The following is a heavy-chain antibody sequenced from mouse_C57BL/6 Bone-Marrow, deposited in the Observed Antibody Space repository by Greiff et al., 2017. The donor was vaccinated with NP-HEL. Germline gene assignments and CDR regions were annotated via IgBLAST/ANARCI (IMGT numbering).Heavy chain of an antibody. V-gene: IGHV5-4*03. J-gene: IGHJ3*01. CDR2: ISDGGSYT. D-gene: IGHD1-1*01. Sequence: EVKLMESGGGLVKPGGSLKLSCAASGFTFSSYAMSWVRQTPEKRLEWVATISDGGSYTYYTDNVKGRFTISRDNAKNNLYLQMSHLKSEDTAMYYCARPYYYYGVAYWGQGTLVTVSA. CDR3: ARPYYYYGVAY. CDR1: GFTFSSYA.